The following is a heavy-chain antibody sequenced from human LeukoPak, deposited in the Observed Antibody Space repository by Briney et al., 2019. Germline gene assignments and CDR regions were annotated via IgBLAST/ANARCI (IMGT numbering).Heavy chain of an antibody. CDR3: ARDWSGGEASSNSEEDDY. V-gene: IGHV1-24*01. J-gene: IGHJ4*02. CDR1: GYTLTELS. D-gene: IGHD4-23*01. Sequence: EASVKVSCKVSGYTLTELSMHWVRQAPGKGLEWMGGFDPEDGETIYAQKFQGRVTMTEDTSTDTAYMELSSLRSEDTTVYYCARDWSGGEASSNSEEDDYWGQGTLVTVSS. CDR2: FDPEDGET.